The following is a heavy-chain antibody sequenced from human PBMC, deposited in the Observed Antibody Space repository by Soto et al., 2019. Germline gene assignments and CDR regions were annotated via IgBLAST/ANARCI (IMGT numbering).Heavy chain of an antibody. CDR1: GGSINSNTW. CDR3: PTREGSHFAS. CDR2: IYHSGST. Sequence: QVQLQESGPGLVKPSGTLSLTCAVSGGSINSNTWWSWVRQPPGKGLEWIGEIYHSGSTNCNPSPKSRVTLSVAKSKNRFSLNLPSVPAADTAVYYCPTREGSHFASWGQGTLVTVSS. V-gene: IGHV4-4*02. J-gene: IGHJ4*02. D-gene: IGHD3-10*01.